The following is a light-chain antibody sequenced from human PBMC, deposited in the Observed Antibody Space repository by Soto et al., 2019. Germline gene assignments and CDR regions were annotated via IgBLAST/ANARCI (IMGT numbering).Light chain of an antibody. CDR3: HQYDSWT. Sequence: EIVLTQSPGTLSLSPGERATLSCRASQSFNSIYLAWYQQKPGQAPRLLIYGASSRATGIPDRFSGSGSGTDFTLTISRLYPEDFAVYYCHQYDSWTFGQVTTADI. V-gene: IGKV3-20*01. CDR1: QSFNSIY. J-gene: IGKJ1*01. CDR2: GAS.